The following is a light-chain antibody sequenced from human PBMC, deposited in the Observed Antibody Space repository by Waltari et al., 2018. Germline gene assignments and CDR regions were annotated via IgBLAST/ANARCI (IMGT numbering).Light chain of an antibody. CDR2: KAS. CDR3: QQYNSYSLLT. CDR1: QSISKW. V-gene: IGKV1-5*03. J-gene: IGKJ4*01. Sequence: DIQMTQSPSTLSASVGDRVTITCRASQSISKWLAWYPQKPGKAPKLLIYKASTLESGVPSRFSCSGSGTEFTLTISSLQPDDFATYYCQQYNSYSLLTFGGGTKVEIK.